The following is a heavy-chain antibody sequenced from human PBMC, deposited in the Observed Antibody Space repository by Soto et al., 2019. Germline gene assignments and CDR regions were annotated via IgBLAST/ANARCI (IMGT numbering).Heavy chain of an antibody. J-gene: IGHJ4*02. CDR3: AHAYGGRSLY. Sequence: QITLKESGPTLVKPTQTLTLTCTFSGFSLPTDRVGVGWIRQPPGKALEWLAVIYWDDSKTYRPSLKSRLTITKDTPKNQVALTMTDMDPGDTATYYCAHAYGGRSLYWGQGTLVTVSS. V-gene: IGHV2-5*02. CDR1: GFSLPTDRVG. D-gene: IGHD1-26*01. CDR2: IYWDDSK.